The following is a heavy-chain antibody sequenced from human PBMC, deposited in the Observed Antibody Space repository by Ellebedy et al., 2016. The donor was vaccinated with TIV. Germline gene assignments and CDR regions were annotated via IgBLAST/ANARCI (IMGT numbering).Heavy chain of an antibody. Sequence: GGSLRLSCAASGFTFSSYSMNWVRQAPGKGLEWVSSISSSSSYIYYADSVKGRFTISRDNAKNSLYLQMNSLRAEDTAVYYCARDLGLFGEYVHYYYYGMDVWGQGTTVTVSS. D-gene: IGHD3-10*02. J-gene: IGHJ6*02. CDR2: ISSSSSYI. CDR1: GFTFSSYS. CDR3: ARDLGLFGEYVHYYYYGMDV. V-gene: IGHV3-21*01.